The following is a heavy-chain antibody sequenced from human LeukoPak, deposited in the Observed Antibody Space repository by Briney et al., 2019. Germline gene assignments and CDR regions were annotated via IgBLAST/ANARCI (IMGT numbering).Heavy chain of an antibody. V-gene: IGHV4-59*01. CDR1: GDSINIYY. Sequence: SETLSLTCTVSGDSINIYYWSWIRQPPGKGLEWIGYIYYSGTTTCNPSLKSRVTISIDTSNNRFSLKLSSVTAADAAVYCCARYSYDSSGYYSFDYWGQGTLVTVSS. J-gene: IGHJ4*02. CDR3: ARYSYDSSGYYSFDY. CDR2: IYYSGTT. D-gene: IGHD3-22*01.